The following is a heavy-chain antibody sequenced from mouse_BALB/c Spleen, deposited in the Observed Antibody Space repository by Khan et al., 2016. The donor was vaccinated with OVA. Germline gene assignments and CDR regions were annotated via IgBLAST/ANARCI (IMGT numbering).Heavy chain of an antibody. CDR3: ARDGPDGAWFGY. J-gene: IGHJ3*01. Sequence: QVQLQQSGAELVRPGASVKLSCKTSGYIFTSYWIHWVKQRSGQGLEWIARIYPGTNSSYYNEIFKGKATLTADKSSSTAYMQLSSLKYEDSAVYVCARDGPDGAWFGYWGQGTLVTVSA. D-gene: IGHD2-3*01. CDR2: IYPGTNSS. CDR1: GYIFTSYW. V-gene: IGHV1S132*01.